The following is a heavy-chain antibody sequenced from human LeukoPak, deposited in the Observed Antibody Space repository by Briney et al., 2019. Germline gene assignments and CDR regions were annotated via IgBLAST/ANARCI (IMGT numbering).Heavy chain of an antibody. V-gene: IGHV4-39*07. CDR3: AREVLLWFGASGANWFDP. J-gene: IGHJ5*02. CDR2: IYYSGST. Sequence: PSETLSLTCTVSGGSISSSSYYWGWIRQPPGKGLEWIGSIYYSGSTYYNPSLKSRVTISVDTSKNQFSLKLSSVTAADTAVYYCAREVLLWFGASGANWFDPWGQGTLVTVSS. CDR1: GGSISSSSYY. D-gene: IGHD3-10*01.